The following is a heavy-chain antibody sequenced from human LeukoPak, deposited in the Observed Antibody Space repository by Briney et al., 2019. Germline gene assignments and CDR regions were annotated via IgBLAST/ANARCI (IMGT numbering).Heavy chain of an antibody. Sequence: GGSLRLSCTASGFTFGDYAMSWVRQAPGKGLEWVSAISGSGGSTYYADSVKGRFTISTDNSENTLYLQMNSLRGEDTAVYYCARDGYSGSYYRLYYFFMDVWGKGTTVTVSS. CDR1: GFTFGDYA. CDR2: ISGSGGST. V-gene: IGHV3-23*01. D-gene: IGHD1-26*01. CDR3: ARDGYSGSYYRLYYFFMDV. J-gene: IGHJ6*03.